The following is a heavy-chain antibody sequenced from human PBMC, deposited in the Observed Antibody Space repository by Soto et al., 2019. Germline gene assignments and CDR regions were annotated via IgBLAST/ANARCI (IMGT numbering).Heavy chain of an antibody. Sequence: PSETLSLTCTVSGGSISSGGYFWSCIRQHPGKGLEWIGCTYYSGITYYNPSLKSRATISIDASKNQFSLRLSSVTAADTAVYYCARGRPDTALIASWGQGTLVTVSS. D-gene: IGHD5-18*01. CDR3: ARGRPDTALIAS. CDR2: TYYSGIT. V-gene: IGHV4-31*03. J-gene: IGHJ5*02. CDR1: GGSISSGGYF.